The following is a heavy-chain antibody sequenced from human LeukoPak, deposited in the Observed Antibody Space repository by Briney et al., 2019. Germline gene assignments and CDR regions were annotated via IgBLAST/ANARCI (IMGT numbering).Heavy chain of an antibody. CDR2: GDYSGGT. V-gene: IGHV4-39*07. J-gene: IGHJ4*02. D-gene: IGHD6-19*01. CDR3: AGERGEEYSSGWYTTNFFYS. CDR1: GDSFTSVTDY. Sequence: SETLSLTCTVSGDSFTSVTDYWAWIRQPPGKGLEWIATGDYSGGTYYNPSFESRVAISADMSKNQISLQLTSVTGADTAVYYCAGERGEEYSSGWYTTNFFYSWGQGIRVTVSS.